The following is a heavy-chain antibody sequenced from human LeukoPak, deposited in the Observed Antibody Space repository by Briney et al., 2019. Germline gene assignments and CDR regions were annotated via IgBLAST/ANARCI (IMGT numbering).Heavy chain of an antibody. J-gene: IGHJ6*02. V-gene: IGHV3-30*04. CDR1: GFTFSSYA. CDR2: ISYDGSNK. Sequence: GGSLRLSCAASGFTFSSYAMHWVRQAPGKGPEWVAVISYDGSNKYYADSVKGRFTISRDNSKNTLYLQMNSLRAEDTAVYYCAKDLEWLPPPQYYYYGMDVWGQGTTVTVSS. CDR3: AKDLEWLPPPQYYYYGMDV. D-gene: IGHD3-3*01.